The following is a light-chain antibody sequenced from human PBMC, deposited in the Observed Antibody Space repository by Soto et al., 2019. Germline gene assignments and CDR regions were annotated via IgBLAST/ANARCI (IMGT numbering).Light chain of an antibody. CDR1: QSLNARY. V-gene: IGKV3-20*01. CDR2: GAS. Sequence: EIVLTQSPGTLSLSPGERATLSYRASQSLNARYLAWYQVKPGQAPRLLFYGASSRATGIPDRFIGSGSGTDFTLTITGLEPEDFAVYYCQQFHISRTFGQGTKVEIK. CDR3: QQFHISRT. J-gene: IGKJ1*01.